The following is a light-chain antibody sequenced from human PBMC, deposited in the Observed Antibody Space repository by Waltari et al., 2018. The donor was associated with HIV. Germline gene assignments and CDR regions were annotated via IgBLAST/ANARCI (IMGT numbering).Light chain of an antibody. V-gene: IGLV3-1*01. J-gene: IGLJ1*01. Sequence: SYELTQPPSVSVSPGQTASITCPGDKLGDKYACWYQQKPGQSPVLVIYQYSQRPSGIPERFSGSNSGNTATLTISGTQAMDEADYYCQAWDSSTYVFGTGTKVTVL. CDR1: KLGDKY. CDR2: QYS. CDR3: QAWDSSTYV.